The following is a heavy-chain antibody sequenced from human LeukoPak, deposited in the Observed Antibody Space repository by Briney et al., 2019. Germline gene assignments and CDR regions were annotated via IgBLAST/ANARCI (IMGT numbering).Heavy chain of an antibody. V-gene: IGHV3-30-3*01. J-gene: IGHJ4*02. CDR3: ARGTWGTSTGCYPY. D-gene: IGHD2-2*01. CDR1: RFTFSSYA. CDR2: ISYDGSNK. Sequence: GGSLRLSCAASRFTFSSYAMHWVRQAPGKGLEWVAVISYDGSNKYYADSVKGRFTISRDNSKNTLYLQMNSLRAEDTAVYHCARGTWGTSTGCYPYWGQGTLVTVSS.